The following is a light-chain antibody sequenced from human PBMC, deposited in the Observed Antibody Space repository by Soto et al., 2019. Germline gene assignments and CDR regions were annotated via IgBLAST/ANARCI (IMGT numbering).Light chain of an antibody. CDR1: SSNIGAGYD. CDR2: GNS. CDR3: QSYDSSLSGNYV. Sequence: QSDLTQPPSVSGAPGQRVTISCTGSSSNIGAGYDVHWYQQLPGTAPKLLIYGNSNRPSGVPDRFSGSKSGTSASLAITGLQAEDEADYYCQSYDSSLSGNYVFGTGTKVTVL. J-gene: IGLJ1*01. V-gene: IGLV1-40*01.